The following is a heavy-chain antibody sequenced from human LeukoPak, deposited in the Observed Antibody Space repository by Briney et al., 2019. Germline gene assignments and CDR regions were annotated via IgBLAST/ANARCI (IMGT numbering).Heavy chain of an antibody. CDR2: ISGSGGST. CDR3: AREELTCGDGLDGMDV. CDR1: GFTFSSYA. D-gene: IGHD4-17*01. Sequence: GGSLRLSCAASGFTFSSYAMSWVRQAPGKGLEWVSAISGSGGSTYYADSVKGRFTISRDNSKNTLYLQMNSLRAEDTAVYYCAREELTCGDGLDGMDVWGQGTTVTVSS. J-gene: IGHJ6*02. V-gene: IGHV3-23*01.